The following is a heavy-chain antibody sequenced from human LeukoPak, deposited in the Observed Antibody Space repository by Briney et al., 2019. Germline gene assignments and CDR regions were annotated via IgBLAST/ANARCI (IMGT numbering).Heavy chain of an antibody. CDR3: ARSVTMVRGVIQRVPFDY. J-gene: IGHJ4*02. CDR1: GYSFTSYW. V-gene: IGHV5-51*01. CDR2: IYPGDSDT. D-gene: IGHD3-10*01. Sequence: GESLKISCKGSGYSFTSYWIGWVRQMPGKGLEWMGIIYPGDSDTRYSPSFQGQVTISADKSISTAYLQWSSLKASDTAMYYCARSVTMVRGVIQRVPFDYWGQGTLVTVSS.